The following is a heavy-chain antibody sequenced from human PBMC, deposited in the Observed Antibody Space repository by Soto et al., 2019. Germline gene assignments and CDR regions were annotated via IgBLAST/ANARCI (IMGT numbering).Heavy chain of an antibody. J-gene: IGHJ4*02. CDR2: IYTGGST. CDR1: GGSITGYY. D-gene: IGHD2-15*01. Sequence: PSETLSLTCTVSGGSITGYYWSWIRQPAGKGLEWIGRIYTGGSTNYNPSLKSRVTMSTDTSKNQFSLRLTSVTAADTAVYYCARASVGPPGGGSWIMPFDYWGQGALVTVSP. CDR3: ARASVGPPGGGSWIMPFDY. V-gene: IGHV4-4*07.